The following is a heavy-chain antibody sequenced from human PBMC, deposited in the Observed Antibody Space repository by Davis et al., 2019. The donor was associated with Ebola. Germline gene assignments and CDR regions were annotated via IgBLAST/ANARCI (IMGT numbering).Heavy chain of an antibody. CDR1: GGSFSGYY. D-gene: IGHD2-21*02. V-gene: IGHV4-34*01. J-gene: IGHJ6*04. Sequence: MPSETLSLTCAVYGGSFSGYYWSWIRQPPGKGLEWIGEINHSGSTNYNPSLKSRVTISVDTSKNQFSLKLSSVTAADTAVYYCARGGVTAIHRYYYYYGMDVWGKGTTVTVSS. CDR2: INHSGST. CDR3: ARGGVTAIHRYYYYYGMDV.